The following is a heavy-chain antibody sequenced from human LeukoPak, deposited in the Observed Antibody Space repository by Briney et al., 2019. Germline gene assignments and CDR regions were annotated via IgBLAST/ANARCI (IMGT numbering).Heavy chain of an antibody. CDR1: GGSISSYY. CDR3: ARGQWLSFFDP. V-gene: IGHV4-59*01. D-gene: IGHD6-19*01. J-gene: IGHJ5*02. CDR2: IYYSGST. Sequence: SETLSLTCTVSGGSISSYYWSWIRQPPGKGLEWIEYIYYSGSTNYNPSLKSRVTISVDTSKNQFSLKLSSVTAADTAVYYCARGQWLSFFDPWGQGTLVTVSS.